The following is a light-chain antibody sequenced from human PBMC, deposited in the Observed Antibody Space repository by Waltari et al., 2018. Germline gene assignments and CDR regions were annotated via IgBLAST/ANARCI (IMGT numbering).Light chain of an antibody. J-gene: IGLJ1*01. CDR1: SHDIGAYNF. V-gene: IGLV2-14*03. CDR2: DVN. CDR3: SSYTTGSTRYV. Sequence: QSALTQPASASGPPGQSITLSCPGTSHDIGAYNFVSWYQKHPGKAPKVMIYDVNNRPSGVSSRFSGSKSGNTASLTISGLQAEDEADYYCSSYTTGSTRYVFGSGTKVTVL.